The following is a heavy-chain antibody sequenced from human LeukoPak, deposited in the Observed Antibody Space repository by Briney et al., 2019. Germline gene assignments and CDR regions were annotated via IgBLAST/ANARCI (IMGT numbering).Heavy chain of an antibody. Sequence: PGGSLRLSCAASGFTFRTYWMSWVRQAPGKGLEWVANIKQDGNEKYYVDSVKGRFTISRDNAKNSLDLQMNSLRAEDTAVYYCATMIVADYWGQGTLVTVSS. CDR2: IKQDGNEK. D-gene: IGHD3-22*01. CDR3: ATMIVADY. V-gene: IGHV3-7*03. CDR1: GFTFRTYW. J-gene: IGHJ4*02.